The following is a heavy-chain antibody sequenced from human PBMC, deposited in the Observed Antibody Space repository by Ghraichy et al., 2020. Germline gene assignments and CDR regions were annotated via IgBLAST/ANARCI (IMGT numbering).Heavy chain of an antibody. J-gene: IGHJ5*02. CDR1: GFSDYF. V-gene: IGHV4-34*01. CDR3: ARGFQGPSYAFDQ. D-gene: IGHD2/OR15-2a*01. CDR2: IDHSAGT. Sequence: SETLSLTCAVYGFSDYFWNWIRQPPGKGLEWIGEIDHSAGTAYNESLKSRVTISVDRSKNQVSLKLSSVTAADTGLYFCARGFQGPSYAFDQWGQGTLVTVSS.